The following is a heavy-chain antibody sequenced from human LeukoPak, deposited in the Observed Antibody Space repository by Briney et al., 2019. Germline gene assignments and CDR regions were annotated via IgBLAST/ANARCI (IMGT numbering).Heavy chain of an antibody. CDR2: INPNSGGT. CDR1: GYTFTGYY. J-gene: IGHJ5*02. D-gene: IGHD3-22*01. Sequence: ASVKVSCKASGYTFTGYYMHWVRQAPGQGLEWMGWINPNSGGTNYAQKFQGRVTMTRDTSISTAYMELSRLRSDDTAVYYCARDGYGRYYDSSGYLGWFDPWGQGTLVPVSS. CDR3: ARDGYGRYYDSSGYLGWFDP. V-gene: IGHV1-2*02.